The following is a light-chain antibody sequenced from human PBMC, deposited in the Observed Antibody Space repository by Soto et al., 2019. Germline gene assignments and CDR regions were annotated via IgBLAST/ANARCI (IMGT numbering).Light chain of an antibody. V-gene: IGKV3-15*01. CDR3: QQYNSWLCT. J-gene: IGKJ1*01. CDR2: GAS. CDR1: QSVSSK. Sequence: EIVMTQSPATLSVSPGEGATLSCRASQSVSSKLAWYQKKPGQAPRLLIYGASTRATGIPARFSGSGSGTEFTLIISSLQSEDSAVDYCQQYNSWLCTFGQGTKVEIK.